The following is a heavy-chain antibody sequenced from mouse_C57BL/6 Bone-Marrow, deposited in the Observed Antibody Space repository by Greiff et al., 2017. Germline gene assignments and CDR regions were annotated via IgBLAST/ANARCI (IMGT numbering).Heavy chain of an antibody. Sequence: EVKLVESGGGLVKPGGSLKLSCAASGFTFSSYAMSWVRQTPEKRLEWVATISDGGSYTYYPDNVKGRCTISRDNAKNNLYLQMSHLKSEDTAMYYCARGGYFDYWGQGTTLTVSS. D-gene: IGHD1-1*02. J-gene: IGHJ2*01. CDR2: ISDGGSYT. CDR3: ARGGYFDY. V-gene: IGHV5-4*03. CDR1: GFTFSSYA.